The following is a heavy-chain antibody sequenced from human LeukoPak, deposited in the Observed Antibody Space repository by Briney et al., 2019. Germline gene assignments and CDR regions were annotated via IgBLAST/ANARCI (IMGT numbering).Heavy chain of an antibody. J-gene: IGHJ4*02. CDR3: GRWGYSSGWYYYDS. D-gene: IGHD6-19*01. CDR1: GFTFRSYW. CDR2: IKPDGGET. V-gene: IGHV3-7*02. Sequence: PGRSLRLSCAASGFTFRSYWLSWVRQAPGKGLEWVANIKPDGGETSYVDSVKGRFTISRDNTESSLYLQMNSLRVEDTAVYYCGRWGYSSGWYYYDSWGQGTLVSVSS.